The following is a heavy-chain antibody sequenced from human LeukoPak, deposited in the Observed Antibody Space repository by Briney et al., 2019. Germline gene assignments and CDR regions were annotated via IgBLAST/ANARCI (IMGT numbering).Heavy chain of an antibody. D-gene: IGHD5-24*01. Sequence: PSETLSLTCTVSGGSISSGGYYWSWIRQHPGKGLEWIGYIYYSGSTYYNPSLKSRVTISVDTSKNQFSLKLSSVTAADTAVYYCERGFSRDGYNPSDYWGQGTLVTVSS. CDR2: IYYSGST. V-gene: IGHV4-31*03. CDR1: GGSISSGGYY. J-gene: IGHJ4*02. CDR3: ERGFSRDGYNPSDY.